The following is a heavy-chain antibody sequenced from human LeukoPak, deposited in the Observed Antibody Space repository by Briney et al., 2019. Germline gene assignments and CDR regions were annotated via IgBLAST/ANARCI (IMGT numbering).Heavy chain of an antibody. V-gene: IGHV1-18*01. Sequence: ASVKVSCKASGYTFINYGINWVRQAPGQGLEWLGWISAYSGSTNYAQKLQDRVTMTTDTSTNTAYMELRSLRSDDTAVYYCARAGRLWFGELLSYNWFDPWGQGTLVTVSS. CDR1: GYTFINYG. CDR2: ISAYSGST. CDR3: ARAGRLWFGELLSYNWFDP. D-gene: IGHD3-10*01. J-gene: IGHJ5*02.